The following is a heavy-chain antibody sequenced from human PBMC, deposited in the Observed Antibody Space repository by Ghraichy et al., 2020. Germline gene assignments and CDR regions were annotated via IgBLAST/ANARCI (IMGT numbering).Heavy chain of an antibody. CDR1: GFTFSSYA. Sequence: GGSLRLSCAASGFTFSSYAMSWVRQAPGKGLEWVSAISGSGGSTYYADSVKGRFTISRDNSKNTLYLQMNSLRAEDTAVYYCAPSITDYYYGMDVWGQGTTVTVSS. V-gene: IGHV3-23*01. CDR3: APSITDYYYGMDV. D-gene: IGHD5-12*01. CDR2: ISGSGGST. J-gene: IGHJ6*02.